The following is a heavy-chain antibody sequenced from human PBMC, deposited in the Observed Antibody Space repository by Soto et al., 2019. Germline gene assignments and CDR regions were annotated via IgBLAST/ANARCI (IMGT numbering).Heavy chain of an antibody. Sequence: ASVKGSCKASGGTFSSYAISWVRQAPGQGLEWMGGIIPIFGTANYAQKFQGRVTITADKSTSTAYMELSSLRSEDTAVYYCARFQGSENAFDIWGQGTMGTVSS. V-gene: IGHV1-69*06. CDR2: IIPIFGTA. J-gene: IGHJ3*02. CDR1: GGTFSSYA. CDR3: ARFQGSENAFDI.